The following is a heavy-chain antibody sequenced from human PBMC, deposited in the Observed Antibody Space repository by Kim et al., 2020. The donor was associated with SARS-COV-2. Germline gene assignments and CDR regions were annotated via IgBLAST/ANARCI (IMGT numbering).Heavy chain of an antibody. Sequence: GGSLRLSCAASGFTFSDYDMSWVRQAPGKGLEWVADITTGGTNKNYADSVKGRFTISRDNSENTLYLQMNSLRAEDTAVYYCARRRSSWASLVDCWGQGT. CDR1: GFTFSDYD. J-gene: IGHJ4*02. D-gene: IGHD6-13*01. CDR3: ARRRSSWASLVDC. V-gene: IGHV3-23*03. CDR2: ITTGGTNK.